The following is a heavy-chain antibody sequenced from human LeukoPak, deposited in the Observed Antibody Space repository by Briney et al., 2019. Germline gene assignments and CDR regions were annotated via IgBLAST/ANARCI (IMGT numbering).Heavy chain of an antibody. CDR1: GFTVSSNY. V-gene: IGHV3-53*04. Sequence: GGSLRLSCAASGFTVSSNYMSWVRQAPGKGLEWVSVIYSGGSTYYADSVKGRFTISRHNSKNTLYLQMNSLRAEDTAVYYCARGGIAVAGPVDYWGQGTLVTVSS. J-gene: IGHJ4*02. CDR3: ARGGIAVAGPVDY. CDR2: IYSGGST. D-gene: IGHD6-19*01.